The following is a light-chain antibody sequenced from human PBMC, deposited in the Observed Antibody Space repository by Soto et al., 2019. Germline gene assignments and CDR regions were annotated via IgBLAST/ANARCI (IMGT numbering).Light chain of an antibody. V-gene: IGLV2-11*01. CDR1: SSDVGGYNY. J-gene: IGLJ2*01. CDR2: DVS. CDR3: CSYAGNNPVI. Sequence: QPVLTQPRSVSGSPGQSVTISCTGTSSDVGGYNYVSWYQQHPAKAPKLVIYDVSKRPSGVPDRFSGSKSGNTASLTISGLQADDEADYYCCSYAGNNPVIFGGGTKLTVL.